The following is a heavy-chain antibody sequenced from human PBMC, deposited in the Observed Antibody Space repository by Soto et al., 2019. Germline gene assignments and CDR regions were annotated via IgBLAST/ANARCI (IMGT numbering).Heavy chain of an antibody. V-gene: IGHV1-69*01. D-gene: IGHD4-4*01. CDR2: IIPMYNKP. J-gene: IGHJ6*02. CDR3: ARGYSGGYFYAMDV. CDR1: GGTFSSYA. Sequence: QVQLVQSGADVKKPGSSVRVSCQASGGTFSSYAFNWVRQAPGQGLAWMGGIIPMYNKPNYAPNFLGRVTISADPSTSTTYMELTTLRSEDTAVYFCARGYSGGYFYAMDVWGQGTTVTVSS.